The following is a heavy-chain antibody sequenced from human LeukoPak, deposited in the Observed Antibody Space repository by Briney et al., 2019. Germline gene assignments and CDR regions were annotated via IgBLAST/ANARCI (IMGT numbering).Heavy chain of an antibody. J-gene: IGHJ3*02. CDR3: ARSLGGNGRRWANGRHAFDI. CDR1: GGSISSSSYY. CDR2: IYYNGST. Sequence: PSESLSLTCTVSGGSISSSSYYWGWIRQPPGKGLEWIGSIYYNGSTYYNPSLKSRVTISVDTSKNQFSLKLSSVTAADTAVYYCARSLGGNGRRWANGRHAFDIWGQGTMVTVSS. V-gene: IGHV4-39*07. D-gene: IGHD4-23*01.